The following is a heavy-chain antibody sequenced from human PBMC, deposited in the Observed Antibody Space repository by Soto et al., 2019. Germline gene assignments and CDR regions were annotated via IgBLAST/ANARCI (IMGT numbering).Heavy chain of an antibody. J-gene: IGHJ3*02. CDR2: INHSGST. D-gene: IGHD2-2*01. V-gene: IGHV4-34*01. CDR3: ARHCRSTSCLDAFDI. CDR1: GGSFSGYY. Sequence: QVQLQQWGAGLLKPSETLSLTCAVYGGSFSGYYWSWIRQPPGKGLEWIGEINHSGSTNYNPSLKSRVTISVDTSKNQFSLKLSSVTAADTAVYYCARHCRSTSCLDAFDIWGQGTMVTVSS.